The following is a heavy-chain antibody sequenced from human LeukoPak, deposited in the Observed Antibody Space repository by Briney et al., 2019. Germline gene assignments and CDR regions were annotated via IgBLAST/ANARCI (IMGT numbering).Heavy chain of an antibody. CDR2: INHSGST. CDR1: GGSFSGYY. D-gene: IGHD3-10*02. V-gene: IGHV4-34*01. CDR3: ARGGLFSDY. J-gene: IGHJ4*02. Sequence: PSETLSLTCAVYGGSFSGYYWSWIRQPPGRGLEWIGEINHSGSTNYNPSLKSRVTISVDTSKNQFSLKLSSVTAADTAVYYCARGGLFSDYWGQGTLVTVSS.